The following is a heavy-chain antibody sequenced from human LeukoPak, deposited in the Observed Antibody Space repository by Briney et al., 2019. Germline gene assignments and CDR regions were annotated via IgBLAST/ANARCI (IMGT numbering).Heavy chain of an antibody. CDR3: ARGGRVLRYFDWLPTTYFDY. D-gene: IGHD3-9*01. CDR1: GYTFTSYG. V-gene: IGHV1-18*01. CDR2: ISAYNGNT. Sequence: GASVKVSCKASGYTFTSYGISWVRQAPGQGLEWMGWISAYNGNTNYAQKPQGRVTMTTDTSTSTAYMELRSLRSDDTAVYYCARGGRVLRYFDWLPTTYFDYWGQGTLVTVSS. J-gene: IGHJ4*02.